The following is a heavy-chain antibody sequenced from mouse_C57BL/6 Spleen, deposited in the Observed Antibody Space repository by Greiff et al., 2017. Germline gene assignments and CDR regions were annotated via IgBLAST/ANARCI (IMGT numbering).Heavy chain of an antibody. V-gene: IGHV5-4*01. J-gene: IGHJ4*01. D-gene: IGHD1-1*01. CDR1: GFTFSSYA. CDR2: ISDGGSYT. CDR3: ARDLRGYGSSYAMDY. Sequence: EVMLVESGGGLVKPGGSLKLSCAASGFTFSSYAMSWVRQTPEKRLEWVATISDGGSYTYYPDNVKGRFTISRDNAKNNLYLQMSHLKSEDTAMYYCARDLRGYGSSYAMDYWGQGTSVTVSS.